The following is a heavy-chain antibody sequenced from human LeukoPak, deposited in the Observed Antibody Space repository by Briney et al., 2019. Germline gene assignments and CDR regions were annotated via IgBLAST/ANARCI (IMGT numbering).Heavy chain of an antibody. J-gene: IGHJ4*02. CDR1: GFLFSSYW. CDR2: INYDGSEK. D-gene: IGHD3-16*01. V-gene: IGHV3-7*01. CDR3: ARGGGLTDY. Sequence: GGSLRLSCAASGFLFSSYWMSWVRQAPGKGLEWVANINYDGSEKHFADSVRGRFTISRDNAKNSLYLQMNSLRVEDTAIYYCARGGGLTDYWGQGTLVTVSS.